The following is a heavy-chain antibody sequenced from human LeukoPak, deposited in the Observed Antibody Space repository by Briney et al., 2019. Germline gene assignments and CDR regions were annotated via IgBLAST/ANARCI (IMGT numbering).Heavy chain of an antibody. Sequence: PSETLSLTCTVSGYSISSGYYWGWIRQPPGKGLEWIGSGSTYYNPSLKSRVTISVDTSKNQFSLKLSSVTAADTAVYYCARDSSSGWYHDSWGQGTLVTVSS. CDR3: ARDSSSGWYHDS. V-gene: IGHV4-38-2*02. D-gene: IGHD6-19*01. J-gene: IGHJ4*02. CDR1: GYSISSGYY. CDR2: SGST.